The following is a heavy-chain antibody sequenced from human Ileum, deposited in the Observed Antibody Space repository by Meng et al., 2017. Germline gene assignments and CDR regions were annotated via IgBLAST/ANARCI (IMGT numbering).Heavy chain of an antibody. V-gene: IGHV2-5*02. CDR1: GFSLSTTGVG. CDR2: IYWDDDK. CDR3: AHRLAYRNDYNVGWFDP. J-gene: IGHJ5*02. Sequence: QITLKESRPTLVKPTQTPTLTCTFSGFSLSTTGVGVGWIRQPPGKALECLALIYWDDDKRYNPSLRNRVTITKDTSKNQVVLTMTNMDPVDTATYYCAHRLAYRNDYNVGWFDPWGQGTLVTVSS. D-gene: IGHD1-1*01.